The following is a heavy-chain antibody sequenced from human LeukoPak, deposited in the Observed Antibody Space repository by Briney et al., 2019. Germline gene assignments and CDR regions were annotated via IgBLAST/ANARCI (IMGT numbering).Heavy chain of an antibody. CDR3: ASRLLHNWFDP. CDR2: IYYSGST. CDR1: GGSISSGDYY. J-gene: IGHJ5*02. Sequence: PSETLSLTCTVSGGSISSGDYYWSWIRQPPGKGPEWIGYIYYSGSTYYNPSLKSRVTISVDTSKNQFSLKLSSVTAADTAVYYCASRLLHNWFDPWGQGTLVTVSS. V-gene: IGHV4-30-4*01.